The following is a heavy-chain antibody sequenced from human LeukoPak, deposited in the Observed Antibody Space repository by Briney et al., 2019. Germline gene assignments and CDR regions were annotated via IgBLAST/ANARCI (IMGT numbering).Heavy chain of an antibody. CDR3: ARTSGGGFDY. Sequence: SQTLSLTCAISGDSISSNCGAWNWIRQSPSIDLDGLVRTYYRSNWYNYYAVSVKIRITINPDTSKNQFSLQLNSVTPEGTAVYFCARTSGGGFDYWGQGTLVTVYS. CDR2: TYYRSNWYN. J-gene: IGHJ4*02. D-gene: IGHD3-16*01. V-gene: IGHV6-1*01. CDR1: GDSISSNCGA.